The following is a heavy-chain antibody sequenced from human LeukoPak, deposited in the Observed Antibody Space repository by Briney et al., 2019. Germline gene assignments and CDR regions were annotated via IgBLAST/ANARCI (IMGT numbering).Heavy chain of an antibody. CDR3: ARAGLLTPKLVDY. J-gene: IGHJ4*02. V-gene: IGHV1-2*02. CDR2: INPNSGGT. Sequence: GASVKVSCKASGYTVPTYYIHWVRQAPGQGLEWMGWINPNSGGTNYAQKFQGRVTMTRDTSISTAYMELSRLRSDDTAVYYCARAGLLTPKLVDYWGQGTLVTVSS. D-gene: IGHD1-26*01. CDR1: GYTVPTYY.